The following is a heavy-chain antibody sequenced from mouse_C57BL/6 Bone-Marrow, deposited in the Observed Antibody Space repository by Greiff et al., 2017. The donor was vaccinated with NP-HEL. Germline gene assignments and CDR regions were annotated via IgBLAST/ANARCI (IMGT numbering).Heavy chain of an antibody. V-gene: IGHV1-81*01. D-gene: IGHD1-1*01. CDR3: ARHSYGSSPAMAY. Sequence: QVQLQQSGAELARPGASVKLSCKASGYTFTSYGISWVKQRTGQGLEWIGEIYPRSGNTYYNEKFKGKATLTADKSSSTAYMELRSLTSEGSAVYFCARHSYGSSPAMAYWGQGTSVTVSS. J-gene: IGHJ4*01. CDR2: IYPRSGNT. CDR1: GYTFTSYG.